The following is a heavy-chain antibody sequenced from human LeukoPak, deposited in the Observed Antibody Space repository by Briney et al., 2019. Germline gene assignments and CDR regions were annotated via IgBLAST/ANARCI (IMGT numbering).Heavy chain of an antibody. CDR1: GGSISSGGYY. CDR2: IYHSGST. Sequence: SQTLSLTCTVSGGSISSGGYYWSWIRQHPGKGLEWIGYIYHSGSTYYNPSLKSRVTISVDTSKNQFSLKLSSVTAADTAVYYCARDQFRRSITMVRGAYGMDVWGQGTTVTVSS. J-gene: IGHJ6*02. D-gene: IGHD3-10*01. CDR3: ARDQFRRSITMVRGAYGMDV. V-gene: IGHV4-31*03.